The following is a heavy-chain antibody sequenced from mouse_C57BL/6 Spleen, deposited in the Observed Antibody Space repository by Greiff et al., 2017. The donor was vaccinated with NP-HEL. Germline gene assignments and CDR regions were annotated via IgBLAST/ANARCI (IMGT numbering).Heavy chain of an antibody. CDR2: IHPNSGST. J-gene: IGHJ2*01. D-gene: IGHD4-1*01. CDR1: GYTFTSYW. V-gene: IGHV1-64*01. Sequence: QVQLQQPGAELVKPGASVKLSCKASGYTFTSYWMHWVKQRPGQGLEWIGMIHPNSGSTNYNEKFKSKATLTVDKSSSTAYMQLSSLTSEDSAVYYCAREVKLTVYFDYWGKGTTLTVSS. CDR3: AREVKLTVYFDY.